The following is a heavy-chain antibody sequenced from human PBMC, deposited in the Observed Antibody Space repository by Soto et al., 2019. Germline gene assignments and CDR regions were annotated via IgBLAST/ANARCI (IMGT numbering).Heavy chain of an antibody. Sequence: EVQLVESGGDLVQPGGSLRLSCAVSGFSISGYYMTWVRQAPGKGLEWLANVQQHGSEKYYVDSVKGRFTFSRDNAKNSVYLQLNSLRVEDTALYYCARSLCGGDCFLGLWGQGTLVTVSS. CDR3: ARSLCGGDCFLGL. J-gene: IGHJ4*02. D-gene: IGHD2-21*01. CDR2: VQQHGSEK. V-gene: IGHV3-7*01. CDR1: GFSISGYY.